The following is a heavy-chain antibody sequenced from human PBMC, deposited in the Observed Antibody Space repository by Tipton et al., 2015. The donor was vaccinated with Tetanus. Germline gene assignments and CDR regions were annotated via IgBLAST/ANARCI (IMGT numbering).Heavy chain of an antibody. J-gene: IGHJ4*02. Sequence: QLVQSGGEVKKPGESLKISCKGSGYIFTNYWIGWVRQKPGKGLEWMGIIYPGDSDTRYSPSFQGQVTISVDKSINTAYLQWSSLKASDPSVFYCARAHCTDGVRNFDFWGQGALVTVAS. CDR2: IYPGDSDT. CDR3: ARAHCTDGVRNFDF. CDR1: GYIFTNYW. V-gene: IGHV5-51*01. D-gene: IGHD2-8*01.